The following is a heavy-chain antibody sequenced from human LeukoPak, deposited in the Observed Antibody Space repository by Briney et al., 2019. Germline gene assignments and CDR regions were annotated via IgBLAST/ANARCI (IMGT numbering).Heavy chain of an antibody. D-gene: IGHD4-23*01. CDR1: GYPFTGYY. J-gene: IGHJ5*02. V-gene: IGHV1-2*02. CDR2: INPNSGGT. CDR3: ARDYGGNSGWFDP. Sequence: ASVKVSCKASGYPFTGYYMHWVRQAPGQGLEWMGWINPNSGGTNYAQKFQGRVTMTRDTSITTAYMELSRLRSDDTAVYYCARDYGGNSGWFDPWGQGTLVTVSS.